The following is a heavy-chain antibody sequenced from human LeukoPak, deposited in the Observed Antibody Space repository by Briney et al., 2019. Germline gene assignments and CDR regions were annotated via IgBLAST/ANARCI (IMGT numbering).Heavy chain of an antibody. CDR2: ISGNGGST. D-gene: IGHD3-10*01. V-gene: IGHV3-64D*06. J-gene: IGHJ6*02. CDR1: GFTLSTYA. Sequence: GGSLGLSCSASGFTLSTYAMHWVRQAPGKGLEHVSVISGNGGSTYYADSVKGRFTISRDTSKNTLYLQMSSLRLEDTAVYYCVMGALFLWFGEGWYGMDVWGQGTTVTVSS. CDR3: VMGALFLWFGEGWYGMDV.